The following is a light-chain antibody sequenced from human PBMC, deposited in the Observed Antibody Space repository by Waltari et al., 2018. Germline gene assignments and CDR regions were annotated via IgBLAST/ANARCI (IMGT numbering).Light chain of an antibody. CDR3: QQTYISPYT. CDR2: AAS. V-gene: IGKV1-39*01. CDR1: QSVSSY. Sequence: DIQLTQSPSSLSASVGDTVTITCRASQSVSSYLNWYQHKIGSAPKLLIFAASNLQSGVPSRFSGSGSRMDFTLTINSLQPEDFATYYCQQTYISPYTFGHGTKLEIK. J-gene: IGKJ2*01.